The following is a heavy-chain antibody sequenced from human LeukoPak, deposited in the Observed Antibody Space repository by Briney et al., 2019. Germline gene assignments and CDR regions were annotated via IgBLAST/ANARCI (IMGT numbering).Heavy chain of an antibody. CDR1: EFSVGSNY. Sequence: PGGSLRLSCAASEFSVGSNYMTWVRQAPGKGLEWVSLIYSGGSTYYADSVKGRFTISRDNSKNTLYLQMNSLRAEDTAVYYCARGGLNTMVRGVIRYYYMDVWGKGTTVTISS. V-gene: IGHV3-66*01. CDR2: IYSGGST. J-gene: IGHJ6*03. D-gene: IGHD3-10*01. CDR3: ARGGLNTMVRGVIRYYYMDV.